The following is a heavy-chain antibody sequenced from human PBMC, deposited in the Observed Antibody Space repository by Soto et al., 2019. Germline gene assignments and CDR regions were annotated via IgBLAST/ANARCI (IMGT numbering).Heavy chain of an antibody. D-gene: IGHD3-22*01. Sequence: QVQLVQSGAEVKKPGSSVKVSCKASGGTFSTYTITWVRQAPGQGLEWMGRIIPIIGIINYAQKFQGRVTITADKFLGTAYRELTRLRSDDTAVYYCAGDPDSHYNDSHASSYPWGQGTLVTVSS. CDR3: AGDPDSHYNDSHASSYP. V-gene: IGHV1-69*08. J-gene: IGHJ5*02. CDR2: IIPIIGII. CDR1: GGTFSTYT.